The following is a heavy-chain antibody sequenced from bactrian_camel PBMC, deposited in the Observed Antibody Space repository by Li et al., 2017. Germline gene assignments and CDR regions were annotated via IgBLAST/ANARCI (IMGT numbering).Heavy chain of an antibody. CDR1: ECTVC. V-gene: IGHV3S54*01. J-gene: IGHJ4*01. CDR2: LNEFGGSL. CDR3: AARSGAVCYGLHADTEFAY. D-gene: IGHD3*01. Sequence: VQLVESGGGSVQAGGSLRLSCVASECTVCGGWFRQAAGKEREVIATLNEFGGSLTYADSVKGRFTISQDNAKNTLYLQMNSLKSEDTAVYYCAARSGAVCYGLHADTEFAYWGQGTQVTVS.